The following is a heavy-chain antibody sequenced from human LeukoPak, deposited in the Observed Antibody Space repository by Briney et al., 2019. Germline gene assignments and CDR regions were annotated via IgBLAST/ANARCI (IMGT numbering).Heavy chain of an antibody. CDR3: ARARPSMWIDY. CDR2: ISLDQSQT. V-gene: IGHV3-30*04. D-gene: IGHD5-12*01. CDR1: GFTLSLYP. Sequence: PGRSLRLSCAASGFTLSLYPIHWVRQAPDQRLEWVSIISLDQSQTYYADSVKGRFTISRDSSKNTLYLQMNSLRPEDTAVYYCARARPSMWIDYWGQGTLVTVSS. J-gene: IGHJ4*02.